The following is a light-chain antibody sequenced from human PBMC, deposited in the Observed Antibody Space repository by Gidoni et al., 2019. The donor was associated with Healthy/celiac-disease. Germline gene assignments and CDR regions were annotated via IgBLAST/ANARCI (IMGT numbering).Light chain of an antibody. V-gene: IGLV1-51*02. CDR3: GTWDSSLSAGV. CDR2: ENN. CDR1: SSNIGNNY. Sequence: AAPGQKVTISCSGSSSNIGNNYVSWYQQLPGTAPKLLIYENNKRPSGIPDRFSGSKSGTSATLGITGLQTGDEADYYCGTWDSSLSAGVFGGGTKLTVL. J-gene: IGLJ2*01.